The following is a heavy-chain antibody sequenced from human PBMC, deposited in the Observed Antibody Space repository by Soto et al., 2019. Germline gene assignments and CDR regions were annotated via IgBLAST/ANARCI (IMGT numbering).Heavy chain of an antibody. CDR1: GSTSSNYP. CDR2: ISGSGGST. Sequence: GSPRLSCTPPGSTSSNYPMSWVRQAPGKGLKWVSGISGSGGSTYYADSVKGRFTISRVNSNNTLYLQMNSLRADDTAAYYCARSYYYDSSGHYSGPGYYFDYWGQGTLVTVSS. CDR3: ARSYYYDSSGHYSGPGYYFDY. D-gene: IGHD3-22*01. V-gene: IGHV3-23*01. J-gene: IGHJ4*02.